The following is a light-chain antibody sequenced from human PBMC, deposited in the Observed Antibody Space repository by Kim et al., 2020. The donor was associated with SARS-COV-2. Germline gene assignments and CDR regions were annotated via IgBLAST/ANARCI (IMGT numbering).Light chain of an antibody. J-gene: IGLJ2*01. CDR2: RNK. CDR3: AAWDDSLSGHVV. V-gene: IGLV1-47*01. Sequence: RVTFSCAGSSSNIGSNYVYWYQQLPGTAPKLLIYRNKQRPSGVPDRFSGSKSGTSASLAISGLRSEDEADYYCAAWDDSLSGHVVFGGGTQLTVL. CDR1: SSNIGSNY.